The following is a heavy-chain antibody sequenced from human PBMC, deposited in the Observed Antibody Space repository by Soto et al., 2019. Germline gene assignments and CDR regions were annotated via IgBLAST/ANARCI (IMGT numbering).Heavy chain of an antibody. Sequence: QVQLQESGPGLVKPSGTLSLTCAVSGGSISSSNWRSWVRQPPGKGLEWIGEIFHNGNTYSNPSLTGRVTMSVDKPKNQFSLNLNSVTAADTAVYYCASRTYAMDVWGQGTTVTVSS. V-gene: IGHV4-4*02. CDR1: GGSISSSNW. J-gene: IGHJ6*02. CDR2: IFHNGNT. CDR3: ASRTYAMDV.